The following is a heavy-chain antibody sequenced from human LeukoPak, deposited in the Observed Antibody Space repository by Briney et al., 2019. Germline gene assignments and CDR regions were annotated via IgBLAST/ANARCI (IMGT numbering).Heavy chain of an antibody. D-gene: IGHD3-10*01. CDR3: ARAISWFGELSDAFDI. CDR1: GGSITDTNYY. V-gene: IGHV4-39*07. CDR2: IYYSGHI. Sequence: SETLSLTCTVSGGSITDTNYYWGWIRQPPGKWLEWIGSIYYSGHIYYNPSLKSRVTITVDTSKNQFSLKLSSVTAADTAVYYCARAISWFGELSDAFDIWGQGTMVTVSS. J-gene: IGHJ3*02.